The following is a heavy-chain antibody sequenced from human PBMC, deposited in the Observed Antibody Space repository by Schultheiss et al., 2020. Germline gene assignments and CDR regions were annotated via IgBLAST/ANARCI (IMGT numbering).Heavy chain of an antibody. D-gene: IGHD6-19*01. CDR2: ISSSSSYI. V-gene: IGHV3-11*06. J-gene: IGHJ4*02. CDR3: ARERQVAGLDY. Sequence: GESLKISCAASGFTFSDYYMSWIRQAPGKGLEWVSYISSSSSYIYYADSVKGRFTISRDNAKNSLYLQMNSLRAEDTAMYYCARERQVAGLDYWGRGTLVTVSS. CDR1: GFTFSDYY.